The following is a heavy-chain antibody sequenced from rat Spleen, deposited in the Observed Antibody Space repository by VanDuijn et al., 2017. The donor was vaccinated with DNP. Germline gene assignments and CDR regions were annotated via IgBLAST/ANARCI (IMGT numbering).Heavy chain of an antibody. CDR3: ATGGHYFDY. CDR1: GFTFSSYW. J-gene: IGHJ2*01. Sequence: EVHLVETGGGLVQPGRSLKLSCVASGFTFSSYWMYWIRQTPGKGLEWIASISPSGGSTYYRDSVKGRFTISRDNAKSTLYLQMDSLRSEDAATYYCATGGHYFDYWGQGVVVTVSS. CDR2: ISPSGGST. V-gene: IGHV5-58*01.